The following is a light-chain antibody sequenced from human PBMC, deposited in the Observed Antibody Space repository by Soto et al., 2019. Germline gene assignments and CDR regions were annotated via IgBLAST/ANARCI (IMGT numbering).Light chain of an antibody. Sequence: QSVLTQPPSASGSPGQSVAISCTGTNSDIGNYNFVSWYQQHPGKAPKLMIYEVNKRPSGVPDRFSGSKSGNTASLTVSGLQPEEEADYYCSSYAGTNNLVFGGGTKLTVL. CDR3: SSYAGTNNLV. CDR1: NSDIGNYNF. V-gene: IGLV2-8*01. CDR2: EVN. J-gene: IGLJ2*01.